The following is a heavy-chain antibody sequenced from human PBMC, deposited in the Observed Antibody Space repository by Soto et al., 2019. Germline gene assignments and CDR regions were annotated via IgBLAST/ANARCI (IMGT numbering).Heavy chain of an antibody. D-gene: IGHD6-6*01. Sequence: GGSLRLSCAASGFTFSSYAMHWVRQAPGKGLEWVAVISYDGSNKYYADSVKGRFTISRDNSKNTLYLQMNSLRAEDTAVYYCARSSFWPYYYYYGMDVWGQRTTVTVSS. CDR3: ARSSFWPYYYYYGMDV. CDR1: GFTFSSYA. CDR2: ISYDGSNK. V-gene: IGHV3-30-3*01. J-gene: IGHJ6*02.